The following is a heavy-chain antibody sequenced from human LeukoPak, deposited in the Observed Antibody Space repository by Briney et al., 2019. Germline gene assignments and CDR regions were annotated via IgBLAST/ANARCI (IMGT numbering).Heavy chain of an antibody. CDR1: GYTFTVYY. D-gene: IGHD1-1*01. CDR2: IDPNSGVT. V-gene: IGHV1-2*02. CDR3: ARAKRLPLDY. Sequence: ASVQVSCKASGYTFTVYYIHWVRQAPGQGLEWLGWIDPNSGVTNYAQKFQGRVAMTRDTSISTAYMELSRLRSDDSAVYYCARAKRLPLDYWGQGTLVTVSS. J-gene: IGHJ4*02.